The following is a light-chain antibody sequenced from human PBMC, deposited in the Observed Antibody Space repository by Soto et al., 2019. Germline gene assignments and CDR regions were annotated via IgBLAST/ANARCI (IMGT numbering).Light chain of an antibody. Sequence: IVLTKSAGTLSLSPGERATLSCRASQSIXSRYRAWYPQKPGQAPRLLXYTASNRATGSPARLSGSGSGTDFTLTISSLEPEDFAVYYFQQRSNGWVTVGPGTKVDIK. CDR3: QQRSNGWVT. CDR2: TAS. V-gene: IGKV3D-20*02. CDR1: QSIXSRY. J-gene: IGKJ3*01.